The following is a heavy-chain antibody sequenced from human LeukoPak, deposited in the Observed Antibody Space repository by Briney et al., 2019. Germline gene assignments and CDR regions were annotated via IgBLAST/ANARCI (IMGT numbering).Heavy chain of an antibody. CDR1: GYTFTGYY. D-gene: IGHD6-19*01. Sequence: GASVKVSCKASGYTFTGYYMHWVRQAPGQGLEWMGWINPNSGGTNYAQKFQGRVTMTRDTSISTAYMELSRLRSDDAAVYYCAREAGGSSGRYFDYWGQGTLVTVSS. J-gene: IGHJ4*02. V-gene: IGHV1-2*02. CDR3: AREAGGSSGRYFDY. CDR2: INPNSGGT.